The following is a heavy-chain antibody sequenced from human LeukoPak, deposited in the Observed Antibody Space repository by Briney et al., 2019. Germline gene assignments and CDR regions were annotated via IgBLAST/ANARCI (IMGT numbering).Heavy chain of an antibody. CDR2: ISRDGTIT. J-gene: IGHJ3*01. CDR3: LREIGAPGSFDF. Sequence: QTGGSLRLSCAASGFTFSSSWMHWVRQVPGKGLAWVSRISRDGTITNYADSVKGRFTISRDNAKNTLYLQMNSLRAEDTALFYCLREIGAPGSFDFWGPGTMVAVSS. D-gene: IGHD6-13*01. CDR1: GFTFSSSW. V-gene: IGHV3-74*01.